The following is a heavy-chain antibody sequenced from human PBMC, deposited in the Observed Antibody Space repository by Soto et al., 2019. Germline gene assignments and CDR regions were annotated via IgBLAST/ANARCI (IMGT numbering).Heavy chain of an antibody. V-gene: IGHV3-30-3*01. CDR3: ARYSSPSGSLSN. CDR1: GFTFSSYA. Sequence: SLRLSCAASGFTFSSYAMHWVRQAPGKGLEWVAVISYDGSNKYYADSVKGRFTISRDNSKNTLYLQMNSLRAEDTAVYYCARYSSPSGSLSNWGQGTLVTVSS. CDR2: ISYDGSNK. D-gene: IGHD6-13*01. J-gene: IGHJ4*02.